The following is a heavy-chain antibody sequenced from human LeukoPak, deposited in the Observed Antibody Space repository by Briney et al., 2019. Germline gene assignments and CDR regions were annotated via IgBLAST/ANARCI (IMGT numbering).Heavy chain of an antibody. V-gene: IGHV3-30*03. D-gene: IGHD3-22*01. J-gene: IGHJ4*02. CDR2: ISYDGSNK. Sequence: AGGSLGLSCAASGFTFSSYGMHWVRQVPGKGLEWVAVISYDGSNKYYADSVKGRFTISRDNSKNTLYLQMNSLRAEDTAVYYCATDGTYYYDSSGSQVDYWGQGTLVTVSS. CDR1: GFTFSSYG. CDR3: ATDGTYYYDSSGSQVDY.